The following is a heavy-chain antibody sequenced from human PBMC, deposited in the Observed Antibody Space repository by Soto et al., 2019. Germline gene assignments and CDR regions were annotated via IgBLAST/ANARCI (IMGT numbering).Heavy chain of an antibody. D-gene: IGHD3-22*01. CDR2: IYYSGKT. J-gene: IGHJ4*02. CDR1: GDTIYSDNYY. CDR3: ARLGGYYQAFDS. Sequence: SETLSLTCTVSGDTIYSDNYYWTWIRQPPGRGLELIAYIYYSGKTYYNPSLTSRITISVDSSKNQFSLKLDSVTAADTAVYYCARLGGYYQAFDSWGQGTLVTVSS. V-gene: IGHV4-30-4*01.